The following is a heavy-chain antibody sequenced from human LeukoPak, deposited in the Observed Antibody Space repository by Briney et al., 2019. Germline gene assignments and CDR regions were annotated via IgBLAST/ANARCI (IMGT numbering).Heavy chain of an antibody. Sequence: GGSLRLSCTASGFTFSSYWMHWVRQAPGKGLVWVSRINSDGGSTSYADSVKGRFTISRDNAKNTLCLQMNSLRAEDTAVYYCARRIQGMAPYHFDYWGQGTLVTVSS. D-gene: IGHD5-24*01. CDR1: GFTFSSYW. CDR3: ARRIQGMAPYHFDY. CDR2: INSDGGST. J-gene: IGHJ4*02. V-gene: IGHV3-74*01.